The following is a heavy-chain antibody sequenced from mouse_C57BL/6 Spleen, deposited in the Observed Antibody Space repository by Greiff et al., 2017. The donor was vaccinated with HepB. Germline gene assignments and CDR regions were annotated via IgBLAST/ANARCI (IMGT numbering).Heavy chain of an antibody. Sequence: EVQLQQSGAELVRPGASVKLSCTASGFNIKDDYMHWVKQRPEQGLEWIGWIDPENGDTEYASKFQGKATITADTSSNTAYLQRSSLTSEDTAVYDCTTGATSVKARGFDYLGQGTTLTVSS. D-gene: IGHD3-1*01. J-gene: IGHJ2*01. V-gene: IGHV14-4*01. CDR1: GFNIKDDY. CDR2: IDPENGDT. CDR3: TTGATSVKARGFDY.